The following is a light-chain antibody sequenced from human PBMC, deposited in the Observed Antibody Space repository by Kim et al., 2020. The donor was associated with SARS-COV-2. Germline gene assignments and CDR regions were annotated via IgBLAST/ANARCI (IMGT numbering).Light chain of an antibody. CDR2: TAS. CDR3: QQTYSASRT. Sequence: DIQLTQSPSSLSASVGDRVTITCRASQDISRYLNWYQQKPGKAPKLLIYTASSLQSGVPSRFTGSGSETDFTLTISSLQPQDFATYYCQQTYSASRTFGQGTKVDIK. CDR1: QDISRY. J-gene: IGKJ1*01. V-gene: IGKV1-39*01.